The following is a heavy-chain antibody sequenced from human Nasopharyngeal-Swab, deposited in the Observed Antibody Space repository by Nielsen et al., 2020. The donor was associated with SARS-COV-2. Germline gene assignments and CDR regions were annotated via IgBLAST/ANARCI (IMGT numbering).Heavy chain of an antibody. CDR3: ARVGSGFYGMDV. CDR2: IYSGGST. J-gene: IGHJ6*02. V-gene: IGHV3-53*04. D-gene: IGHD3-10*01. CDR1: GFTVSSNY. Sequence: GESLKISCAASGFTVSSNYMSWVRQAPGKGLEWVSVIYSGGSTYYADSVKGRFTISRHNSKNTLYLQMNSLRAEDTAMYYCARVGSGFYGMDVWGQGTTVTVSS.